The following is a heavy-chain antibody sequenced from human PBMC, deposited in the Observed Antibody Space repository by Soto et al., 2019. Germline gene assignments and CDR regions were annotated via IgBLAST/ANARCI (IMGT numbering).Heavy chain of an antibody. CDR3: AKRDSAARPHDY. J-gene: IGHJ4*02. Sequence: PGGSLRVSCAASGFNFSSYAMSWVRQAPGKGLEWVSAISGSGGSTYYADSVKGRFTISRDNSKNTLYLQMNSLRAEDTAVYYCAKRDSAARPHDYWGQGTLVTVSS. V-gene: IGHV3-23*01. D-gene: IGHD6-6*01. CDR1: GFNFSSYA. CDR2: ISGSGGST.